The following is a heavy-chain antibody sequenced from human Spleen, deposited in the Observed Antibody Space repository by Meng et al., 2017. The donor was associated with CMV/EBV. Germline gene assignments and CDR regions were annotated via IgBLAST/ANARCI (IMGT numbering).Heavy chain of an antibody. CDR1: GYTFTSYG. CDR3: STDIYYYDNSPSTPFDP. V-gene: IGHV1-18*01. D-gene: IGHD3-22*01. Sequence: ASVKVSCKASGYTFTSYGISWVRQAPGQGLEWMGWISAYNGNTNYAQKLQGRVTMTTDTSTSTAYMELRSLRSEDTAVYYCSTDIYYYDNSPSTPFDPWGQGTLVTVSS. J-gene: IGHJ5*02. CDR2: ISAYNGNT.